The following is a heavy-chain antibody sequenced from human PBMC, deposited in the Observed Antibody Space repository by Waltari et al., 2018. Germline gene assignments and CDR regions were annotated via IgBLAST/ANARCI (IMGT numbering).Heavy chain of an antibody. D-gene: IGHD2-8*01. V-gene: IGHV3-11*04. CDR3: ARGLTSNGVSAFDL. CDR2: ISGGADII. CDR1: GFNFSAYY. J-gene: IGHJ5*02. Sequence: QVKLVESGGGLVNPGGSLRLSCAASGFNFSAYYLSWIRQAPGKGPEWVSYISGGADIIYYADSVEGRFTISRDNADNSLDLHMRSLRAEDTALYYCARGLTSNGVSAFDLWGQGVQVTASS.